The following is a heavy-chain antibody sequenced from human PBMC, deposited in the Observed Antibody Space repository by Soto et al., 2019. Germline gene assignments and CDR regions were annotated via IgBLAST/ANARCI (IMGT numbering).Heavy chain of an antibody. CDR3: ARRSDSSSSRFDY. D-gene: IGHD6-6*01. CDR2: IYYSGST. Sequence: QLQLQESGPGLVKPSETLSLTCTVSGGSISSSSYYWGWIRQPPGQGLEWIGSIYYSGSTYYNPSFKSRVTIFVDTSKNQYSLKLSSVTAADTAVYYCARRSDSSSSRFDYWGQGTLVTVSS. V-gene: IGHV4-39*01. J-gene: IGHJ4*02. CDR1: GGSISSSSYY.